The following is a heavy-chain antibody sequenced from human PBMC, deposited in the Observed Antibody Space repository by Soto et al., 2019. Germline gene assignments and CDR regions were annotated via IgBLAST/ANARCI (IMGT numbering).Heavy chain of an antibody. J-gene: IGHJ4*02. CDR2: ISGSGSST. CDR1: GFTFSSYA. Sequence: EVQLLESGGGLVQPGGSLRLSCAASGFTFSSYAMSWVRQAPGKGVECVSAISGSGSSTYYADSVKGRFTISRDNSKNTLYLQMNSLRAEDTAVYYCGKGLLRFLEWLLYPNAYWGQGTLVTVSS. V-gene: IGHV3-23*01. D-gene: IGHD3-3*01. CDR3: GKGLLRFLEWLLYPNAY.